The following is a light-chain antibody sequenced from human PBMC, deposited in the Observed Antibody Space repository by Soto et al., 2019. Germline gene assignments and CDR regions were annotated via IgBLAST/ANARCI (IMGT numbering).Light chain of an antibody. Sequence: DIQMTQSPATLSASVGDRVTITCRASQSISSWLAWYQQKPGKAPKLLIYKASSLESGVPSRFSGSGYGTEFTLTISSLQTDDSATYYCQQYNSYSWTFGQGTKVDIK. V-gene: IGKV1-5*03. J-gene: IGKJ1*01. CDR3: QQYNSYSWT. CDR2: KAS. CDR1: QSISSW.